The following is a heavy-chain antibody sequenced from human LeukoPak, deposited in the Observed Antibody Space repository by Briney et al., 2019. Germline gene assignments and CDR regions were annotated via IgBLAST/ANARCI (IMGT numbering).Heavy chain of an antibody. V-gene: IGHV3-48*01. CDR3: ARRSRLGYGGNSLFDY. J-gene: IGHJ4*02. CDR2: ISSSSSTI. CDR1: GFTFSSYS. Sequence: GGSLRLSCAASGFTFSSYSMNWVRQAPGKGLEWVSYISSSSSTIYYADSVKGRFTISRDNAKNSLYLQMNSLRAEDTAVYYCARRSRLGYGGNSLFDYWGQGTLVTVSS. D-gene: IGHD4-17*01.